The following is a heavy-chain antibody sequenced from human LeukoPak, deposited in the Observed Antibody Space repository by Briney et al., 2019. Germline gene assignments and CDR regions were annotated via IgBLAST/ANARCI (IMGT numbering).Heavy chain of an antibody. V-gene: IGHV4-39*01. D-gene: IGHD5-24*01. CDR1: GGSISSSSYY. Sequence: SETLSLTCTVSGGSISSSSYYWGWIRQPPGKGLEWIGSIYYSGSTYYNPSLKSRVTISVDTSKNQSSLKLSSVTAADTAVYYCARRDGSYPFYYYYGMDVWGQGTTVTVSS. J-gene: IGHJ6*02. CDR3: ARRDGSYPFYYYYGMDV. CDR2: IYYSGST.